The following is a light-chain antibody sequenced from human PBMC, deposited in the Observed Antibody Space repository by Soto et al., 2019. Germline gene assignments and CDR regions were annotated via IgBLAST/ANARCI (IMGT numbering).Light chain of an antibody. J-gene: IGLJ2*01. CDR3: CSYAGSSTHVV. CDR1: SSDVGSYNL. CDR2: EGS. V-gene: IGLV2-23*01. Sequence: QSALTQPASVSGSPGQSITISCTGTSSDVGSYNLVSWYQQPPGKAPKLMIYEGSKRPSGVSNRFSGSKSGNTASLTISGLQAEDEADYYCCSYAGSSTHVVFGGGTKVTVL.